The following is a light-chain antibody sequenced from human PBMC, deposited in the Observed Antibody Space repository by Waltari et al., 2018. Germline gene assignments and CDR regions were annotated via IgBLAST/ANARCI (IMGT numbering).Light chain of an antibody. CDR3: SSYAGSYTYVV. V-gene: IGLV2-23*02. J-gene: IGLJ2*01. CDR2: DVT. CDR1: SSDIGAYDY. Sequence: QSALTQPASVSGSPGQSIAISCPGTSSDIGAYDYVSWYQHHPGKAPKLMIYDVTQRPSGVSNRFSGSKSGITASLTISGLQAEDEAEYYCSSYAGSYTYVVFGGGTKLTVL.